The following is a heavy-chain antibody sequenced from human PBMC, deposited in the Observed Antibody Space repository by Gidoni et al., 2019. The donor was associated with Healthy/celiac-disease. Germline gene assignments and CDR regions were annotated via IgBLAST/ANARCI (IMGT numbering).Heavy chain of an antibody. CDR3: ARGVRPIAAHLRPHSARYYFDY. V-gene: IGHV1-8*01. Sequence: QVQLVQSGAEVKKPGASVKVSCKASGYTFTSYDLTLFPQATGQGLERMGWMNPNSGNTGYAQKFQGRVTMTRNTSISTAYMELSSLRSEDTAVYYCARGVRPIAAHLRPHSARYYFDYWGQGTLVTVSS. J-gene: IGHJ4*02. D-gene: IGHD6-6*01. CDR1: GYTFTSYD. CDR2: MNPNSGNT.